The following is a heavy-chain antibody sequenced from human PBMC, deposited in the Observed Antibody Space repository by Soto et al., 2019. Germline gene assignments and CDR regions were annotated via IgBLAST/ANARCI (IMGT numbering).Heavy chain of an antibody. CDR2: ISTSGSTV. CDR1: RFTFSAYE. Sequence: LRLSCAASRFTFSAYEMHWFRQAPGKGLEWVSYISTSGSTVYYADSVKGRFTVSRDNTRNSLYLQMDSLRDEDTALYYCVRYCGTTLCNGVATRTFDYWGQGTLVTVSS. D-gene: IGHD5-12*01. J-gene: IGHJ4*02. CDR3: VRYCGTTLCNGVATRTFDY. V-gene: IGHV3-48*03.